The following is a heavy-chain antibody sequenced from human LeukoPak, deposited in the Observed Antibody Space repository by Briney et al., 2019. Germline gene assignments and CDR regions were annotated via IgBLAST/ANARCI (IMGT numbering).Heavy chain of an antibody. Sequence: GGSLILSCAASGFPFSSYWMHWVRQAPGKGLVWVSRINGDGSSTTYADSVKGRFTISRDNAKNTLYLQMNSLRAEDTAVYYCTRGSGGSKFDSWGQGTPVTVSS. CDR1: GFPFSSYW. D-gene: IGHD6-19*01. CDR3: TRGSGGSKFDS. V-gene: IGHV3-74*03. CDR2: INGDGSST. J-gene: IGHJ4*02.